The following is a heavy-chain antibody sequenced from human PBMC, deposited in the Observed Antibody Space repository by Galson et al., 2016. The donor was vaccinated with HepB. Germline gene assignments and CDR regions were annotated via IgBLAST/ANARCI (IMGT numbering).Heavy chain of an antibody. CDR3: ARHAFGDWWSAF. D-gene: IGHD2-15*01. CDR1: GYTFTNYW. J-gene: IGHJ4*02. Sequence: QSGAEVKKPGESLRISCKGSGYTFTNYWISWVRQVPGKGLEWMGRIDPSDSYINYSPSFQGRVTFSSDKSIATAYLQWSSLKASDTAMYYCARHAFGDWWSAFWGQGTLVTVSS. V-gene: IGHV5-10-1*01. CDR2: IDPSDSYI.